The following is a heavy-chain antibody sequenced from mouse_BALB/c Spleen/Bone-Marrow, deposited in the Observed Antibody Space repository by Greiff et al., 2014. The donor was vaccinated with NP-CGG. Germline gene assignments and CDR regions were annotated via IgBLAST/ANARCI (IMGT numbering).Heavy chain of an antibody. CDR1: GYAFSGSW. V-gene: IGHV1-82*01. Sequence: QVQLKQSGPELVKPGASVKISCKASGYAFSGSWMNWVKQRPGQGLEWIGRIFPGDGDTYYNGKFKGKATLTADKSSSTAYMQLSSLTSVDSAVYFCARSDGYRAMDYWGQGTSVTVSS. CDR2: IFPGDGDT. CDR3: ARSDGYRAMDY. J-gene: IGHJ4*01. D-gene: IGHD2-3*01.